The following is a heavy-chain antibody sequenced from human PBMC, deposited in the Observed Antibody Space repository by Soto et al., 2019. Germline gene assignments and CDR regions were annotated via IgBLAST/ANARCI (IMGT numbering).Heavy chain of an antibody. CDR2: ISDGGST. CDR3: ARYSNNWFQTEGMDV. Sequence: SETLSLTCNVSGGSIYTYYWNWIRQSRGKGLEWIGYISDGGSTNYNPSLKSRVTISVDTSKKQVSLKLTSVTAADTAVYYCARYSNNWFQTEGMDVWGQGTTVTVSS. D-gene: IGHD6-13*01. CDR1: GGSIYTYY. V-gene: IGHV4-59*12. J-gene: IGHJ6*02.